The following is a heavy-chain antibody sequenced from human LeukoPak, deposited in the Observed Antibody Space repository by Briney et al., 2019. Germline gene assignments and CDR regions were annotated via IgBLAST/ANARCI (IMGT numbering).Heavy chain of an antibody. V-gene: IGHV1-3*01. CDR1: GYTFTSYA. Sequence: ASVKVSCKASGYTFTSYAMHWVRQAPGQRLEWMGWINAGNGNTKYSQKFQGRVTITRDTSASTAYMELNSLRSEDTAVYYCACHYERDWFDPWGQGTLVTVSS. CDR3: ACHYERDWFDP. J-gene: IGHJ5*02. D-gene: IGHD3-3*01. CDR2: INAGNGNT.